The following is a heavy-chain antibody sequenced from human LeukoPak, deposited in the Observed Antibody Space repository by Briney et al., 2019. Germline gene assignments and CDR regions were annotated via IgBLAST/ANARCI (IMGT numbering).Heavy chain of an antibody. V-gene: IGHV3-30*02. J-gene: IGHJ6*03. CDR3: AKTQGPDGSSTSRHFFYYYYYMDV. CDR2: IRYDGSNK. Sequence: GGSLRLSCAASGFTFSSYGMHWVRQAPGKGLEWVAFIRYDGSNKYYADSVKGRFTISRDNSKNTLYLQMNSLRAEDTAVYYCAKTQGPDGSSTSRHFFYYYYYMDVWGKGTTVTVSS. D-gene: IGHD2-2*01. CDR1: GFTFSSYG.